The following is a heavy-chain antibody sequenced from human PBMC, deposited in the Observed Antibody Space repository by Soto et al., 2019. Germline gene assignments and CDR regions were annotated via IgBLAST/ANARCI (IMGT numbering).Heavy chain of an antibody. D-gene: IGHD2-2*01. CDR1: GYTFTSYD. CDR3: ARGLEDCSSTSCYLKDIFQNEKKYNFDY. Sequence: ASVKVSCKASGYTFTSYDINWVRQATGQGLEWMGWMNPNSGNTGYAQKFQGRVTMTRNTSISTAYMELSSLRSEDTAVFYCARGLEDCSSTSCYLKDIFQNEKKYNFDYRG. J-gene: IGHJ4*01. CDR2: MNPNSGNT. V-gene: IGHV1-8*01.